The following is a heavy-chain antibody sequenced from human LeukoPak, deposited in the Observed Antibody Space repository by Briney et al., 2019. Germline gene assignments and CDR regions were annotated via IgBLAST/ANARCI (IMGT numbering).Heavy chain of an antibody. V-gene: IGHV3-21*01. Sequence: GGSLRLSCAASGFTFSSYGMSWVRQAPGKGLGWVSSISSSGSYIYYTDSVKGRFTISRDNAKKSLYLQMNSLRADDTAVYYCTTNDYHDYKRYWYFDLWGRGTLVTVSS. D-gene: IGHD4-17*01. CDR2: ISSSGSYI. CDR1: GFTFSSYG. J-gene: IGHJ2*01. CDR3: TTNDYHDYKRYWYFDL.